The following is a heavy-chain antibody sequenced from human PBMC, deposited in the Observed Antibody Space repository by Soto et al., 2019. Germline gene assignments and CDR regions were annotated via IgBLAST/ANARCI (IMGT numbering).Heavy chain of an antibody. J-gene: IGHJ4*02. CDR1: GYTFTSYG. CDR3: ARGPTYYYDSSGYYSFDY. D-gene: IGHD3-22*01. Sequence: QVQLVQSGAEVKKPGASVKVSCKASGYTFTSYGISWVRQAPGQGLEWMGWISAYNGNTNYAQKLQGRVTMTTDTSTSTAYMDRRSLRSDETAVYYCARGPTYYYDSSGYYSFDYWGQGTLVTVSS. V-gene: IGHV1-18*01. CDR2: ISAYNGNT.